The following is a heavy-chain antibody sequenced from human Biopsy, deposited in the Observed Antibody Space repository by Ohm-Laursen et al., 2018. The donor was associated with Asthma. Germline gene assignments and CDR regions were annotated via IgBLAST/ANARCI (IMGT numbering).Heavy chain of an antibody. CDR2: IIPFYGTA. CDR3: ASDFPKDYVRYNFQF. D-gene: IGHD4-17*01. V-gene: IGHV1-69*13. J-gene: IGHJ4*02. CDR1: GGTFSTFG. Sequence: ASVKVSCKASGGTFSTFGISWVRQAPGQGLEWMGRIIPFYGTATYAQNFQGRFTLTADESTSTAYMELSSLSSDDTAVYYCASDFPKDYVRYNFQFWGQGTLVTVSS.